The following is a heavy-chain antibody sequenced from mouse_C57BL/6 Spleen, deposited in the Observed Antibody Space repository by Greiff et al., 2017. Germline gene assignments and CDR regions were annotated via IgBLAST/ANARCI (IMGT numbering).Heavy chain of an antibody. J-gene: IGHJ2*01. D-gene: IGHD2-9*01. CDR3: ARAYYGYGGFDY. CDR1: GFTFSDYY. Sequence: EVQRVESEGGLVQPGSSMKLSCTASGFTFSDYYMAWVRQVPEKGLEWVANINYDGSSTYYLDSLKSRFIISRDNAKNILYLQMSSLKSEDTATDYCARAYYGYGGFDYWRQGTTLTVSS. CDR2: INYDGSST. V-gene: IGHV5-16*01.